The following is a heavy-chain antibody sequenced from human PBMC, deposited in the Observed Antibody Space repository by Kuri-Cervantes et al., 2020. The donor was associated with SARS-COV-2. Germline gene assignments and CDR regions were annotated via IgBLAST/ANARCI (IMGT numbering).Heavy chain of an antibody. V-gene: IGHV3-21*01. J-gene: IGHJ3*02. CDR2: IAGSLT. CDR1: GFTFSSYN. CDR3: ARESSSSTYAFDI. D-gene: IGHD6-6*01. Sequence: GESLKISCAASGFTFSSYNMNWVRQAPGKGLEWVSSIAGSLTYYADSVKGRFTISRDNAKNSLYLQMNSLRAEDTALYYCARESSSSTYAFDIWGQGTMVTVSS.